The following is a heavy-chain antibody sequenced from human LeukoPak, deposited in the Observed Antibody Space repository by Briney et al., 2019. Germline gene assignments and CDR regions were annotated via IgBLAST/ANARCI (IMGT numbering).Heavy chain of an antibody. D-gene: IGHD1-26*01. CDR3: ARGLGRSFDV. Sequence: GGSLRLSCAASGFTFSDYYMGWIRQAPGKGLEWLSYISGTGTTIFYADSVKGRFTISRDNAKNSLDLQMNSLRAEDTAVYYCARGLGRSFDVWGQGTMVTVSS. J-gene: IGHJ3*01. V-gene: IGHV3-11*04. CDR1: GFTFSDYY. CDR2: ISGTGTTI.